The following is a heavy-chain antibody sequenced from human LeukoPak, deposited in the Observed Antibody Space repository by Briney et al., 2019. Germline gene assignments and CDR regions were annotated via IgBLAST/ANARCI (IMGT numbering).Heavy chain of an antibody. Sequence: SVKVSCKASGGTFSNSAISWVRQAPGPGLEWMGQIIPIYGAANYAHRFQDRVTTTSDESTSRASMELTNLRSEDTAMYYCAREGRLYDSGGYSVFAAFDIWPQVTMVSVPS. V-gene: IGHV1-69*01. CDR2: IIPIYGAA. CDR3: AREGRLYDSGGYSVFAAFDI. CDR1: GGTFSNSA. J-gene: IGHJ3*02. D-gene: IGHD3-22*01.